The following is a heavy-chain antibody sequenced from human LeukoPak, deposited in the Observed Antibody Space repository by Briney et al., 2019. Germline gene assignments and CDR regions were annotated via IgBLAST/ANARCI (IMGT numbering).Heavy chain of an antibody. CDR1: GGSVSSGSYY. J-gene: IGHJ3*02. CDR2: IYYSGST. V-gene: IGHV4-61*01. D-gene: IGHD2-21*02. Sequence: SQTLSLTCTVSGGSVSSGSYYWSWIRQPPGKGLEWIGYIYYSGSTNYNPSLKSRVTISVDTSKNQFSLKLSSVTAADTAVYYCAVVTTDAFDIWGQGTMVTVSS. CDR3: AVVTTDAFDI.